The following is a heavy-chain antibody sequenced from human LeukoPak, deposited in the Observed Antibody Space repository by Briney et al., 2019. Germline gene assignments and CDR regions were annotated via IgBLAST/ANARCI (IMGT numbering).Heavy chain of an antibody. CDR3: VKGVVVVTARAFDY. CDR2: ISTDGGST. CDR1: GFTFSTYA. V-gene: IGHV3-64D*06. D-gene: IGHD2-21*02. J-gene: IGHJ4*02. Sequence: PGRSLRLSCSASGFTFSTYAMHCVREAPGKGLQYVSAISTDGGSTYYADSVKDRFTISRDNSKNTLYLQMSSLRAEDTALYYCVKGVVVVTARAFDYWGQGTLVTVSS.